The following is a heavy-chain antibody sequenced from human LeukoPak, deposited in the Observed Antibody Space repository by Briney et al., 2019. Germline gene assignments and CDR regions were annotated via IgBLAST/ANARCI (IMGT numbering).Heavy chain of an antibody. D-gene: IGHD6-19*01. Sequence: PSETLSLTCNVSGDSIRGFYWAWIRQPPGEGLEWIGYFDNSGGSNYNPALESRVIISVDTSKNQFSLKLRSLTAADTAMYYCARVIAVAGGVPPRYFDYWGQGTLVTVSS. CDR3: ARVIAVAGGVPPRYFDY. CDR1: GDSIRGFY. V-gene: IGHV4-59*01. CDR2: FDNSGGS. J-gene: IGHJ4*02.